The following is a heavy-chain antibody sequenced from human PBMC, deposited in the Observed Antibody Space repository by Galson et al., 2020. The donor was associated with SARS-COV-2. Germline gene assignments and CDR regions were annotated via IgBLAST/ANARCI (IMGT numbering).Heavy chain of an antibody. D-gene: IGHD6-19*01. CDR2: IRGDGSET. Sequence: GESLKISCEVSGFTFKDFWMSWFRQAPGKGLEWVANIRGDGSETNYVDSVKGRFSISRDNTVNSLYLQMNNLRVEDTAVYYCSREGWQGGYWGQGTRVTVSS. J-gene: IGHJ4*02. CDR3: SREGWQGGY. V-gene: IGHV3-7*01. CDR1: GFTFKDFW.